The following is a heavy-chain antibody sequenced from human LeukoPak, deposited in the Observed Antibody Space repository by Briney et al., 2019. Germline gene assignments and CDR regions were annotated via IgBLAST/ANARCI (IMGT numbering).Heavy chain of an antibody. J-gene: IGHJ5*02. V-gene: IGHV4-4*07. Sequence: SETLSLTCTVSGDSISNFYWSWIRQPAGKGLEWIGRISGSGTITYNPALQSRLTISIDTSKNQFSLKLMSVTAADTAVYYCARDSGTTGEVKFDPWGQGTLVTVSS. D-gene: IGHD3-10*01. CDR1: GDSISNFY. CDR2: ISGSGTI. CDR3: ARDSGTTGEVKFDP.